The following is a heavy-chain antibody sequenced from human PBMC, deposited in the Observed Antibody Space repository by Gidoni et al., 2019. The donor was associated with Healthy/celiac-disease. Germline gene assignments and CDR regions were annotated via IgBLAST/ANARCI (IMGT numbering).Heavy chain of an antibody. CDR3: ARANIVVVPAATPCWFDP. CDR2: IYYSGST. Sequence: QVQLQESGPGLVKPSETLSLTCTVSGGPASSGRYYWGWIRQPPGKGLEWIVYIYYSGSTNYNPALKSRVNISVDTSKIQCSLKLSSVTAADTAVYYCARANIVVVPAATPCWFDPWGQGTLVTVSS. D-gene: IGHD2-2*01. J-gene: IGHJ5*02. CDR1: GGPASSGRYY. V-gene: IGHV4-61*01.